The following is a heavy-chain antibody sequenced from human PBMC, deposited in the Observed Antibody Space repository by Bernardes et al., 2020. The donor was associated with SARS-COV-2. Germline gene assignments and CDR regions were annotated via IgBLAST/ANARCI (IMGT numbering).Heavy chain of an antibody. J-gene: IGHJ4*02. V-gene: IGHV7-4-1*02. CDR3: ARASKAGYGDYGLPADPAPGDSGKALGY. D-gene: IGHD4-17*01. Sequence: ASVKVSCKASGYTFTSYAMNWVRQAPGQGLEWMGWINTNTGNPTYAQGFTGRFVFSLDTSVSTAYLQISSLKAEDTAVYYCARASKAGYGDYGLPADPAPGDSGKALGYWGQGTLVTVSS. CDR1: GYTFTSYA. CDR2: INTNTGNP.